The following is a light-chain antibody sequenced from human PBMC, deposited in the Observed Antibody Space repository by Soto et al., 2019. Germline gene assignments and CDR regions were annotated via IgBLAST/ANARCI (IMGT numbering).Light chain of an antibody. J-gene: IGKJ1*01. V-gene: IGKV3-15*01. CDR2: GAS. Sequence: EIVMTQSPATLSVSPGERATLSCRASQSVSSNLAWYQQKPGQAPRLLIYGASTMATGIPARFSGSGSVTEFTLTTSSLQSEDFAGYYCQQYNNWPPLTFGQGTKVEIK. CDR1: QSVSSN. CDR3: QQYNNWPPLT.